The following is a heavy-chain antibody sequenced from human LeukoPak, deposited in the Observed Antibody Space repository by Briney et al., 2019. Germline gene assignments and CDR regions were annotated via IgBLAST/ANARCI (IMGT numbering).Heavy chain of an antibody. J-gene: IGHJ4*02. CDR2: ISYDGSNK. CDR1: GFTFSSYA. D-gene: IGHD3-22*01. Sequence: GGSLRLSCAASGFTFSSYAMHWVRQAPGKGLEWVAVISYDGSNKYYADSVKGRFTISRDNSKNTLYLQMNSLRAEDTAVYYCAKDPTPYYYDSKGHFDYWGQGTLVTVSS. CDR3: AKDPTPYYYDSKGHFDY. V-gene: IGHV3-30-3*01.